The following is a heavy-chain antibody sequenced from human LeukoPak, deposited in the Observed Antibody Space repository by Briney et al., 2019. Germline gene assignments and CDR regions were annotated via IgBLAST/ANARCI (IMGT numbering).Heavy chain of an antibody. D-gene: IGHD5-18*01. Sequence: ASVKVSFKASGYTFTDYYMHWVRQAPGQGLEWMGWINLNSGGTNYAQKFQGRVTMTGDISISTAYVELSRVRSDDTAVYYCARGDYRYGHDYWGQGTLVTVSS. J-gene: IGHJ4*02. CDR3: ARGDYRYGHDY. V-gene: IGHV1-2*02. CDR2: INLNSGGT. CDR1: GYTFTDYY.